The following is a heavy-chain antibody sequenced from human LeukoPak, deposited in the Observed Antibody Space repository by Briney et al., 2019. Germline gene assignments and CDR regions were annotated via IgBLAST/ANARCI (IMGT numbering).Heavy chain of an antibody. J-gene: IGHJ3*02. Sequence: SETLSLTCAVYGGSFSGYYWSWIRQPPGKGLEWIGEINHSGSTNYNPSLKSRVNISVDTSKTQFSLKLSSVTAAETGVYYCVRIRRHRGAAFDIGSQGTMVTVYS. CDR2: INHSGST. V-gene: IGHV4-34*01. CDR3: VRIRRHRGAAFDI. CDR1: GGSFSGYY.